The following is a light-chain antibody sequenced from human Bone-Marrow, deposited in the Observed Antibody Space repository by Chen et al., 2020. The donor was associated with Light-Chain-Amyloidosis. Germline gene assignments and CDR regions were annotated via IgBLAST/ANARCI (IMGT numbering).Light chain of an antibody. CDR2: GHT. CDR1: SSNIGAGND. V-gene: IGLV1-40*01. J-gene: IGLJ1*01. Sequence: QSVLTQPPSVSGAPGQKVTILCTGSSSNIGAGNDVHWYQQLPGTTPKILIYGHTNRLSGVPSRFSGSKSGTSASLVISGLQPDDEADYHCQTYANATHVFGTGTKVIVL. CDR3: QTYANATHV.